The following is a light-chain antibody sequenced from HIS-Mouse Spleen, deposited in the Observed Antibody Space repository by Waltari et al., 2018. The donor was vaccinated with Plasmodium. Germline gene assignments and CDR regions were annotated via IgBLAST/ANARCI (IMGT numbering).Light chain of an antibody. CDR3: CSYAGSYTLV. Sequence: QSALTQPRSVSGSPGQSVTISCTGTSSDVGGYNYVSWYQQHPGKAPKLMIYDVSKRPSVVPDRFAGSKAGNTASLTISGLKAEDDADYYCCSYAGSYTLVFGGGTKQTVL. V-gene: IGLV2-11*01. CDR1: SSDVGGYNY. J-gene: IGLJ2*01. CDR2: DVS.